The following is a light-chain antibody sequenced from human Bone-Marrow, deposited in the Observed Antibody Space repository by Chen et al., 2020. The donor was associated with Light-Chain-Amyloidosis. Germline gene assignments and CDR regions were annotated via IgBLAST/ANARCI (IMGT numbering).Light chain of an antibody. CDR3: QSADSSGTYEVI. CDR2: RDT. J-gene: IGLJ2*01. Sequence: SYELTQPPSVSVSPAQPGRITCSGDDLPTKYAYWYQQKPGQAPVLVIHRDTERPSGISERFSGSISGTTATLTISGVQAEDEADYHCQSADSSGTYEVIFGGGTKLTVL. CDR1: DLPTKY. V-gene: IGLV3-25*03.